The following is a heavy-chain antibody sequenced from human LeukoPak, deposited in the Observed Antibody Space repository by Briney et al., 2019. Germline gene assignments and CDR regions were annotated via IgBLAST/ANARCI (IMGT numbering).Heavy chain of an antibody. D-gene: IGHD5-12*01. CDR3: ARGPLGWLRLSFDY. CDR1: GFTFNSYE. V-gene: IGHV3-48*03. J-gene: IGHJ4*02. Sequence: KPGGSLRLSCAASGFTFNSYEMNWVRQAPGKGLEWVSYISSSGSTIYYADSVKGRFTISRDNAKNSLYLQMNSLRAEDTAVYYCARGPLGWLRLSFDYWGQGTLVTVSS. CDR2: ISSSGSTI.